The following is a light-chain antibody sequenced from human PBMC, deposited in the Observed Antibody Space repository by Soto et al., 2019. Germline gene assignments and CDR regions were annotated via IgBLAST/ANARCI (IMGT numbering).Light chain of an antibody. J-gene: IGLJ1*01. V-gene: IGLV2-23*01. CDR2: EGS. Sequence: QSALTQPASVSGSPGQSITISCTGTSSDVGSYNLASWYQQHPGKAPKLMIYEGSKRPSGVSNRFSGSKSGNTASLTISGLQAEDGADYYCCSYAGSSTNVFGTGTKV. CDR1: SSDVGSYNL. CDR3: CSYAGSSTNV.